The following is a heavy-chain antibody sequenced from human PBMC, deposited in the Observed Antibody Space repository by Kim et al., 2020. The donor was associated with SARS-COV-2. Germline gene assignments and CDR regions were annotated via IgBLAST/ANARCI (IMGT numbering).Heavy chain of an antibody. D-gene: IGHD6-13*01. Sequence: LKSRVTISVDTSKNQFSLKLSSVTAADTAVYYCARELMAMAAAGPDAFDIWGQGTMVTVSS. J-gene: IGHJ3*02. V-gene: IGHV4-30-2*04. CDR3: ARELMAMAAAGPDAFDI.